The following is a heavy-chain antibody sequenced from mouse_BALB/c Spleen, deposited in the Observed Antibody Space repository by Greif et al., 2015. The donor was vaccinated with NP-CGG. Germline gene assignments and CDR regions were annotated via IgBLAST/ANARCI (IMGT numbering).Heavy chain of an antibody. Sequence: ESGPGLVKPSQSLSLTCSVTGYSITSGYYWNWIRQFPGNKLEWMGYISYDGSNNYNPSLKNRISITRDTSKNQFFLKLNSVTTEDTATYYCARERDYYGSRYYFDYWGQGTTLTVSS. CDR1: GYSITSGYY. D-gene: IGHD1-1*01. V-gene: IGHV3-6*02. CDR3: ARERDYYGSRYYFDY. CDR2: ISYDGSN. J-gene: IGHJ2*01.